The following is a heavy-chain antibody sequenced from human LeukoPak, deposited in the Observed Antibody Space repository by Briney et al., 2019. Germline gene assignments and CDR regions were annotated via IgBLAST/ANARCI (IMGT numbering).Heavy chain of an antibody. V-gene: IGHV3-74*01. CDR3: ARLEGSGKLGWFDP. CDR2: INSAGTTT. J-gene: IGHJ5*02. D-gene: IGHD3-10*01. Sequence: PGGSLRLSCAASGFTFSTYWMHWVRQAPGKGLVWVSGINSAGTTTSYADSVRGRFTISRDNAKNSLYLQMNSLRAEDTAVYYCARLEGSGKLGWFDPWGQGTLVTVSS. CDR1: GFTFSTYW.